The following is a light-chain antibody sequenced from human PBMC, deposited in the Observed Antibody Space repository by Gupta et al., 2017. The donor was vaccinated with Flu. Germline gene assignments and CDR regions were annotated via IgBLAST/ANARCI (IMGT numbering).Light chain of an antibody. Sequence: DIQMTQSPSTLSASVGDRVTITCRASQSISSWLAWYQQKPGKAPKLLIYKASSLESGVPSRFSGSGSGTEFTLTISSLQPDDFATYYCQQYHIQGSFGQGTKLEIK. V-gene: IGKV1-5*03. CDR3: QQYHIQGS. CDR1: QSISSW. J-gene: IGKJ2*03. CDR2: KAS.